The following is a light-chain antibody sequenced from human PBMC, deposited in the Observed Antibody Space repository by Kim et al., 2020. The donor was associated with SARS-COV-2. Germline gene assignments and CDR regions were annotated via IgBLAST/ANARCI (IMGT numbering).Light chain of an antibody. Sequence: ACVGDRFTITCRASQGISNYLAWYQQKPEKVPKLLIYAASTLQSGVPSRFRGSRSGTDFTISIRSLQPEDVATYYCQKYNSAPRTFRQGTKV. CDR3: QKYNSAPRT. CDR1: QGISNY. V-gene: IGKV1-27*01. CDR2: AAS. J-gene: IGKJ1*01.